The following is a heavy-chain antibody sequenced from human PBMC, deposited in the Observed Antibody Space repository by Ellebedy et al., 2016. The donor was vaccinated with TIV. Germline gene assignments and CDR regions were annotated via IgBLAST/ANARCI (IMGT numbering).Heavy chain of an antibody. CDR3: ARDRGSVTFDS. J-gene: IGHJ4*02. V-gene: IGHV4-38-2*02. CDR2: NYHSGTT. D-gene: IGHD1-26*01. CDR1: GYSLSSGYF. Sequence: MPSETLSLTCTVSGYSLSSGYFWGWIRQPPGKGLEWIGSNYHSGTTYYNPSLKSRVTISVDTSKNQLSLKLSSVTAADTAVYYCARDRGSVTFDSWGQGTLVTVSS.